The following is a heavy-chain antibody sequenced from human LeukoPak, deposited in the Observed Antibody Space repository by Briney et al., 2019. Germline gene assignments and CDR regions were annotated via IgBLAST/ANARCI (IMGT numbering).Heavy chain of an antibody. CDR1: GDSFTSYW. CDR2: IDPSDSYT. D-gene: IGHD3-10*01. Sequence: GESLRISCKGSGDSFTSYWISWVRQMPGKGLEWMGRIDPSDSYTNYSPSFQGHVTISADKSISTAYLQWSSLKASDTAMYYCAISAGSGSYYNWFDPWGQGTLVTVSS. CDR3: AISAGSGSYYNWFDP. V-gene: IGHV5-10-1*01. J-gene: IGHJ5*02.